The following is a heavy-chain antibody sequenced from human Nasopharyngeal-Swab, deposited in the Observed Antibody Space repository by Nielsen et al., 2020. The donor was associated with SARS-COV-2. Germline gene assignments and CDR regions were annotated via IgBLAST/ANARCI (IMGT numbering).Heavy chain of an antibody. CDR1: GGSIGSYF. V-gene: IGHV4-59*13. Sequence: SETLSLTCPVSGGSIGSYFWSWNRQPPGKGLEWSGYIYYTVNTNYNPSLESRVTISMDKSRNQFSLKLSSVSAADTAVYFCARAIGVKAFDIWGQGTVVTVSS. D-gene: IGHD3-3*01. J-gene: IGHJ3*02. CDR3: ARAIGVKAFDI. CDR2: IYYTVNT.